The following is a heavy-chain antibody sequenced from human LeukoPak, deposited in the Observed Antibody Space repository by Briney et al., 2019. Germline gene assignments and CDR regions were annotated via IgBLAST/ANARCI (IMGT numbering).Heavy chain of an antibody. Sequence: SETLSLTCTVSGGSLSSYYWSWIRPPPGKGREWIGYIYYSGSTNYNPSLKSRVTISVDTSKNQFSLKLSSVTAADTAVYYCAREKGSLRSSTSCYDYGMDVWGQGTTVTVSS. D-gene: IGHD2-2*01. CDR2: IYYSGST. CDR3: AREKGSLRSSTSCYDYGMDV. V-gene: IGHV4-59*01. CDR1: GGSLSSYY. J-gene: IGHJ6*02.